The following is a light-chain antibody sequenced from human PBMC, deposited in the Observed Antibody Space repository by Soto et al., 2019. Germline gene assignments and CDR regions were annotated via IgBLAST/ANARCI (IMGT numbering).Light chain of an antibody. J-gene: IGLJ1*01. V-gene: IGLV3-21*02. Sequence: SYVLTQPPSVSVAPGQTARIMCGGNNIESKSVHWYQQKAGQAPVLVVYADDDRPSGIPERFSGSNSGNTATLTITRVEAGDEADYFCQVWDSSRDLHVFGSGTKLTVL. CDR2: ADD. CDR1: NIESKS. CDR3: QVWDSSRDLHV.